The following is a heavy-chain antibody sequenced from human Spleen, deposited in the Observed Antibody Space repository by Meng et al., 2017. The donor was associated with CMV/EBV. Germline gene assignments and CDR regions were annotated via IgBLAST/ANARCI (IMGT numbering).Heavy chain of an antibody. D-gene: IGHD2-15*01. V-gene: IGHV3-23*01. CDR2: ISGSGGST. J-gene: IGHJ5*02. CDR1: GFTFSSYA. Sequence: GGSRRLSCAAAGFTFSSYAMSWVRQAPGKGLEWVSAISGSGGSTYYADSVKGRFTISRDNSKNTLYLQMNSLRAEDTAVYYCASMQVVAATRGWFDPWGQGTLVTVSS. CDR3: ASMQVVAATRGWFDP.